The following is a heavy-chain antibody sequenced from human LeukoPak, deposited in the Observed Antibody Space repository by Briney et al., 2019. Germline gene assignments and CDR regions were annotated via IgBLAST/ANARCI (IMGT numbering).Heavy chain of an antibody. J-gene: IGHJ4*02. CDR1: GGSISSYY. CDR2: INHSGST. V-gene: IGHV4-34*01. CDR3: ASSDFDY. Sequence: PSETLSLTCTVSGGSISSYYWSWIRQPPGKGLEWIGEINHSGSTNYNPSLKSRVTISVDTSKNQFSLKLSSVTAANTAVYYCASSDFDYWGQGTLVTVSS.